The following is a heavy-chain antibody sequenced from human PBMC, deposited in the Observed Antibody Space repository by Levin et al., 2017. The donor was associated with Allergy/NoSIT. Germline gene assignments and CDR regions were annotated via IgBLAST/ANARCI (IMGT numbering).Heavy chain of an antibody. CDR3: ATSVETDAFDI. CDR1: GGTFSSSG. V-gene: IGHV1-69*04. CDR2: IIPSLNTI. J-gene: IGHJ3*02. D-gene: IGHD2-21*02. Sequence: KISCKAPGGTFSSSGIVWVRQAPGQGLEWMGRIIPSLNTINNAQKFQDRVMITADKSTSTVFMELSSLRSEDTAVYYCATSVETDAFDIWGQGTMVTVSS.